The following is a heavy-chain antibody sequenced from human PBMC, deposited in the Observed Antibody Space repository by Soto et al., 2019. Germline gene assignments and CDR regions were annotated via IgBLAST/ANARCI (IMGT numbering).Heavy chain of an antibody. CDR3: ARSPVGVAYDY. D-gene: IGHD3-16*01. J-gene: IGHJ4*02. CDR1: GFTFSSYS. Sequence: EVQLVESGGGLVKPGGSLRLSCAASGFTFSSYSMNWVRQAPGKGLEWVSSISGDSTYVFDADSVKGRFTISRDNAKNSLYLEMNSLRAEDTAVYYGARSPVGVAYDYWGQGTLVTVSS. CDR2: ISGDSTYV. V-gene: IGHV3-21*01.